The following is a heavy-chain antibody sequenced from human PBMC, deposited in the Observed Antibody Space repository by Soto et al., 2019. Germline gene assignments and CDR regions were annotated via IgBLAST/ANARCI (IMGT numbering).Heavy chain of an antibody. V-gene: IGHV3-64*01. CDR3: ARGIVVVPAASFDY. Sequence: GGSLRLSCAASGFTFSSYAMHWVRQAPGKGLEYVSAISSNGGSTYYANSVKGRFTISRDNSKNTLYLQMGSLRAEDMAVYYCARGIVVVPAASFDYWGQGTLVTVSS. CDR1: GFTFSSYA. J-gene: IGHJ4*02. CDR2: ISSNGGST. D-gene: IGHD2-2*01.